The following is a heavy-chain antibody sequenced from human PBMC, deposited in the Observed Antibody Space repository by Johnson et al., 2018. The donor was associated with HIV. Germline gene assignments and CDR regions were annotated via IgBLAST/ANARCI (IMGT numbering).Heavy chain of an antibody. CDR2: ISWNGGNI. V-gene: IGHV3-9*01. D-gene: IGHD6-6*01. J-gene: IGHJ3*02. Sequence: VQLVESGGDWVQPGRSLRLSCAASGLMFDDYAMHWVRQAPGKGLEWVSGISWNGGNIGYADSVKGRFTISRDNAKNSLYLQMNSLRAEDTAVYYCARGEEEQLGDAFDIWGQGTMVTVSS. CDR3: ARGEEEQLGDAFDI. CDR1: GLMFDDYA.